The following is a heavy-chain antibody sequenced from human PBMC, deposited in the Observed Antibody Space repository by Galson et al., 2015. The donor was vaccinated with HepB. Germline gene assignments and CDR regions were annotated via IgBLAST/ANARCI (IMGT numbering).Heavy chain of an antibody. CDR3: ARDHLGPDGGNYYPFDY. CDR2: IYSGGYI. D-gene: IGHD1-26*01. V-gene: IGHV3-53*01. CDR1: GFTVSSTY. Sequence: SLRLSCAASGFTVSSTYMSWVRQAPGKGLEWVSVIYSGGYIYYADSVKGRFTISRDNSKNTLFLQMNSLRAEDTAVYYCARDHLGPDGGNYYPFDYWGQGTLVTVSS. J-gene: IGHJ4*02.